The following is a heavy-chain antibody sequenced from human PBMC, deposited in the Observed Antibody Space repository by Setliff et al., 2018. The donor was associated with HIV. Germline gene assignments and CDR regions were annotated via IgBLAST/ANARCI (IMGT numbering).Heavy chain of an antibody. CDR1: GFTFTSSA. CDR3: AALSGYSSGEEH. Sequence: SVKVSCKASGFTFTSSAVQWVRQARGQRLEWIGWSVVGSGNTNYAQKFQERVTITRDMSTSTAYMELSSLRSEDTAVYYCAALSGYSSGEEHWGQGTLVTVSS. D-gene: IGHD6-19*01. CDR2: SVVGSGNT. J-gene: IGHJ1*01. V-gene: IGHV1-58*01.